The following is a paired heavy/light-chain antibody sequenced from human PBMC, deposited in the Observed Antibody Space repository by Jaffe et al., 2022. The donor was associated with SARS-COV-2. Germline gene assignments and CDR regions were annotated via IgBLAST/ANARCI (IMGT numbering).Heavy chain of an antibody. CDR1: GFAFSNYA. CDR2: ISGSGAST. D-gene: IGHD2-2*01. V-gene: IGHV3-23*01. Sequence: EVQLLESGGGLVQPGGSLRLSCVASGFAFSNYAMSWVRQAPEKGLEWVSAISGSGASTYYGDTVEGRFTISRDNSKNTLYLQMSGLRAEDTAVYYCAKGRPGCSSTSCYLSWLDPWGQGTLVTVSS. CDR3: AKGRPGCSSTSCYLSWLDP. J-gene: IGHJ5*02.
Light chain of an antibody. Sequence: SALTQPASVSGSPGQSITISCTGTSSDIGGYNYVSWYQQHPGKAPKLMIYDVSNRPSGVSNRFSGSKSANTASLTISGLQAEDEADYYCTSYTSSSTPVVFGGGTKLTVL. V-gene: IGLV2-14*01. CDR3: TSYTSSSTPVV. CDR2: DVS. J-gene: IGLJ2*01. CDR1: SSDIGGYNY.